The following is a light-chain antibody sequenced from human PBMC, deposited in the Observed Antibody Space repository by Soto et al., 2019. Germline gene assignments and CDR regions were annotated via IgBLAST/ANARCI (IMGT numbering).Light chain of an antibody. V-gene: IGKV3-20*01. CDR1: QSVSNNY. J-gene: IGKJ1*01. CDR2: GAS. CDR3: QQYGSSGT. Sequence: ELVLTQSPATLSLSPGGGATLSCRASQSVSNNYLAWYQQKPGQAPRLLIYGASNRATGIPDRFSGSGSGTDFTLTISRLEPEDFAVYYCQQYGSSGTFGQGTKV.